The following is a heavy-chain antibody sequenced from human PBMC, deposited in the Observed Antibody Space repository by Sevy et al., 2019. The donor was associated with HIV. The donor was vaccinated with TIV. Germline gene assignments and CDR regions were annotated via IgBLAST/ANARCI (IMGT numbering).Heavy chain of an antibody. D-gene: IGHD2-8*01. CDR3: ARGRKTTEEWLEELDYYYGLDV. J-gene: IGHJ6*02. Sequence: GGSLRLSCAASGFFLTTSDMHWVRQAPGKGLEWVAYVRSDGSNKYYADSVRDRFTISRDSPKNTLYLQMNSLRDEDTAIYYCARGRKTTEEWLEELDYYYGLDVWGQGTTVTVSS. CDR2: VRSDGSNK. CDR1: GFFLTTSD. V-gene: IGHV3-30*02.